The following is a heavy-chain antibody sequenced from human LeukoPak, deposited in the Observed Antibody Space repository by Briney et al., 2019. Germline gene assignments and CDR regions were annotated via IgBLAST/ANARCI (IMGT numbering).Heavy chain of an antibody. CDR1: GCSITNYY. J-gene: IGHJ4*02. D-gene: IGHD3-9*01. V-gene: IGHV4-34*01. Sequence: ASETLSLTCTASGCSITNYYWSWIRQPPGKGLEWIGEINHSGSTNYNPSLKSRVTISVDTSKNQFSLKLSSVTAADTAVYYCARGRPNYDILTGYLSYYFDYWGQGTLVTVSS. CDR3: ARGRPNYDILTGYLSYYFDY. CDR2: INHSGST.